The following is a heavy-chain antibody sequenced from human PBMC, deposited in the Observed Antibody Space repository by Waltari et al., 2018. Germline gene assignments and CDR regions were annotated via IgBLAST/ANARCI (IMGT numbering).Heavy chain of an antibody. V-gene: IGHV3-21*01. CDR2: ISSSSSYI. D-gene: IGHD3-10*01. Sequence: EVQLVESGGGLVKPGGSLRLSCAASGFTFSSYSMNWVRQAPGKGLEWVSSISSSSSYIYYADSVKGRFTISGDNAKNSLYLQMNSLRAEDTAVYYCARSEGEYYYGSGSYYPTDYWGQGTLVTVSS. J-gene: IGHJ4*02. CDR1: GFTFSSYS. CDR3: ARSEGEYYYGSGSYYPTDY.